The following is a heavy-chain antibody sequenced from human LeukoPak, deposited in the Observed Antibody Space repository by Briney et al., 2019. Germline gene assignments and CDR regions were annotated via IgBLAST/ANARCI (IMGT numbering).Heavy chain of an antibody. Sequence: TGGSLRLSCAVSGFAFSATWMTSVRQAPGKGLEWVSGITGSSTWTYYADSVRGRFTISRDNSKNTLHLQMNNLTADDTAIYYCARELVSLGTGYFDLWGRGTLVTVSS. J-gene: IGHJ2*01. CDR3: ARELVSLGTGYFDL. CDR1: GFAFSATW. CDR2: ITGSSTWT. V-gene: IGHV3-23*01. D-gene: IGHD7-27*01.